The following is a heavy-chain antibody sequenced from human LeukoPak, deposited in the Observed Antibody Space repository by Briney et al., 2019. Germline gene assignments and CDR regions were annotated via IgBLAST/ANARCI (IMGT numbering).Heavy chain of an antibody. J-gene: IGHJ4*02. CDR1: GFTFSSYS. CDR3: ARGGELLRPADY. CDR2: ISSSSSTK. V-gene: IGHV3-48*04. Sequence: GGSLRLSCAASGFTFSSYSMNWVRQAPGKGLEWLSYISSSSSTKYYADSVKGRFTISRDNAKNSLYLQMNNLRAEDTAVYYCARGGELLRPADYWGQGTLVTVSS. D-gene: IGHD3-16*01.